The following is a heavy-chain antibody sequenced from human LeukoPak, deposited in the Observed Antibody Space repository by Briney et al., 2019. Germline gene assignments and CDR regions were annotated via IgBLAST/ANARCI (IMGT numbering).Heavy chain of an antibody. V-gene: IGHV1-69*05. Sequence: SVKVSCKASGGTFSSYAISWVRQAPGQGLEWMGRIIPIFGTANYAQKFQGRVTITTDESTSTAYMELSSLRSEDTAVYYCARNGDCGGELDYWGQGTLVTVSS. CDR2: IIPIFGTA. CDR3: ARNGDCGGELDY. CDR1: GGTFSSYA. J-gene: IGHJ4*02. D-gene: IGHD4-23*01.